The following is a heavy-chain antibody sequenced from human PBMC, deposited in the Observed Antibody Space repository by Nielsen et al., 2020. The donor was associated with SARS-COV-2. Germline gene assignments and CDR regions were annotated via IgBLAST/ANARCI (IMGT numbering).Heavy chain of an antibody. CDR3: VKGAHVAARPGWLAY. D-gene: IGHD6-6*01. V-gene: IGHV3-23*01. CDR2: ISGSGGST. Sequence: GESLKISCAASGFTFSSYAMSWVRQAPGKGLEWVSAISGSGGSTYYADSVKGRFTISRDNSKNTLYLQMNSLRAEDTAVYYCVKGAHVAARPGWLAYWGQGTLVTVSS. CDR1: GFTFSSYA. J-gene: IGHJ4*02.